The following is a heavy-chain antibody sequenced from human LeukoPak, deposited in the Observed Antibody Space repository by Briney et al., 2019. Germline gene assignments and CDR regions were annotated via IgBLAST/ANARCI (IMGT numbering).Heavy chain of an antibody. V-gene: IGHV1-69*13. J-gene: IGHJ4*02. D-gene: IGHD3-22*01. CDR1: GGTFSSYA. CDR2: IIPIFGTA. Sequence: SVKVSCTASGGTFSSYAISWVRQAPGQGLEWMGGIIPIFGTANYAQKFQGRVTITADESTSTAYMELSSLRSEDTAVYYCARGLRLGYYDSSGYNDYWGQGTLVTVSS. CDR3: ARGLRLGYYDSSGYNDY.